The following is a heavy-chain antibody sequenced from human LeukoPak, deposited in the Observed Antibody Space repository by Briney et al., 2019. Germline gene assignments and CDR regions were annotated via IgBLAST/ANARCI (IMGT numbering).Heavy chain of an antibody. J-gene: IGHJ4*02. CDR1: GGSISSYY. CDR3: ARVRSDDENLLFDY. D-gene: IGHD1-1*01. CDR2: IYYSGST. Sequence: PSETLSLTCTVSGGSISSYYWSWIRQPPGKGLEWIGYIYYSGSTNYNPSLKSRVTISVDTSKNQSSLKLSSVTAADTAVYYCARVRSDDENLLFDYWGQGTLVTVSS. V-gene: IGHV4-59*01.